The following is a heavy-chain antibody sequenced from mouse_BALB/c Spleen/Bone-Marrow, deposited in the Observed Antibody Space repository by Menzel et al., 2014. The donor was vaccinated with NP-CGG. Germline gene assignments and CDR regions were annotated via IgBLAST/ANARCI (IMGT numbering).Heavy chain of an antibody. J-gene: IGHJ2*01. Sequence: QVQLQQSGTELAKPGASVKMSCKASGYTFTTHWMHWVKQRPGQGLEWIGYINSSAGYTDYNQKFKDKATLTADKSSSTAYMQLISLTSEDSAVYYCVRSDYWGQGTTLTVSS. CDR2: INSSAGYT. CDR3: VRSDY. CDR1: GYTFTTHW. V-gene: IGHV1-7*01.